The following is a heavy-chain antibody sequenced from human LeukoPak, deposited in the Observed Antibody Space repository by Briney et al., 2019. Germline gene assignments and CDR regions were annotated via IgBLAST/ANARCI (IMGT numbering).Heavy chain of an antibody. CDR2: IYSGGST. D-gene: IGHD5-12*01. J-gene: IGHJ4*02. CDR1: DFSVGSNY. V-gene: IGHV3-53*01. CDR3: ARGGGYDSFDY. Sequence: GGSLRLSCAASDFSVGSNYMTWVRQAPGKGLEWVSLIYSGGSTYYADSVKGRFTISRDNSKNTLYLQMNSLRADDTAVYYCARGGGYDSFDYWGQGTQVTVSS.